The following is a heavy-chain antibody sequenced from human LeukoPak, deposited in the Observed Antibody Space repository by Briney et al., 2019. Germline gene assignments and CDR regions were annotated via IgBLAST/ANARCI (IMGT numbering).Heavy chain of an antibody. CDR2: ISAYNGNT. CDR1: GYTFTSYG. D-gene: IGHD4-23*01. Sequence: GASVKVSCKASGYTFTSYGISRVRQAPGQGLEGRGWISAYNGNTNYAQKLQGRVTMTTDTSTSTAYMELRSLRSDDTAVYYCAMVTFNWFDPWGQGTLVTVSS. V-gene: IGHV1-18*01. J-gene: IGHJ5*02. CDR3: AMVTFNWFDP.